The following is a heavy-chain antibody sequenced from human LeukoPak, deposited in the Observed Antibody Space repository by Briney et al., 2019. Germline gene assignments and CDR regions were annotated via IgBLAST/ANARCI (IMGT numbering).Heavy chain of an antibody. D-gene: IGHD3-10*01. V-gene: IGHV1-18*01. J-gene: IGHJ4*02. CDR3: ARGLAEFGRQVDY. Sequence: ASVKVSCKASGYSFGNFGISWMRQAPGQGLEWVGWIGAYNGNTTYAQKFQGRVIMTTDISTATAHLELRSLRSDDTAVYYCARGLAEFGRQVDYWGQGTLVTVSS. CDR2: IGAYNGNT. CDR1: GYSFGNFG.